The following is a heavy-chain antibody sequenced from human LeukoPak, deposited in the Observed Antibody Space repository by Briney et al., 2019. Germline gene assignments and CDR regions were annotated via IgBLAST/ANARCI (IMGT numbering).Heavy chain of an antibody. V-gene: IGHV4-4*09. D-gene: IGHD6-6*01. Sequence: PSETLSLTCTVSGGSISSYYWSWIRQPPGKGLEWIGYIYTSGSTNYNPSLKSRVTISVDTSKNQFSLKLSSVTAADTAVYYCARSRRQLVFVYWGQGTLVTVSS. CDR1: GGSISSYY. CDR3: ARSRRQLVFVY. CDR2: IYTSGST. J-gene: IGHJ4*02.